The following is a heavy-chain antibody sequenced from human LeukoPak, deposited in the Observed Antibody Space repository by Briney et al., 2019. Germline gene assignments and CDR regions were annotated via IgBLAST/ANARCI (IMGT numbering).Heavy chain of an antibody. D-gene: IGHD2-2*01. CDR3: VRGARRDCSYTSCTRGNWFDP. CDR1: GFTFSSHW. J-gene: IGHJ5*02. V-gene: IGHV3-74*01. CDR2: INADGSAT. Sequence: PGGSLRLSCAASGFTFSSHWVHWVRQAPEKGLVGVSHINADGSATYYAASVKGRFTISRDNAKNTLYLQMHSLTAEDTGVYYCVRGARRDCSYTSCTRGNWFDPWGQGTLVTVSS.